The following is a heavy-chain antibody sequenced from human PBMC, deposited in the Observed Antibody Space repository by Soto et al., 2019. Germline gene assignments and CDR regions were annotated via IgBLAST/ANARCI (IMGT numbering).Heavy chain of an antibody. V-gene: IGHV3-11*05. CDR2: ISTSSYT. J-gene: IGHJ3*02. Sequence: QVQLVEAGGDLVKPGGSLRLCCAAAGFTLSDYYMSWIRQAPGKGVEWVSYISTSSYTNYADSVKGRFTISRDNSKNSVYLQMNRLRVDDTAVYYGAQHDSGNYFDDAFDIWGQGTLVTVSS. CDR3: AQHDSGNYFDDAFDI. D-gene: IGHD1-26*01. CDR1: GFTLSDYY.